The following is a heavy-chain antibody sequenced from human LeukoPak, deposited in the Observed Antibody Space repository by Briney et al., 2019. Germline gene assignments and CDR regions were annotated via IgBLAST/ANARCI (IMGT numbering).Heavy chain of an antibody. Sequence: PGGSLRLSCAASGFTFDDYAMHWVRQAPGKGLEWVSGISWNSGSIGYADPVKGRFTISRDNAKNSLYLQMNSLRAEDTALYYCAKARRGYSSSWYEGDFDYWGQGTLVTVSS. CDR1: GFTFDDYA. V-gene: IGHV3-9*01. J-gene: IGHJ4*02. CDR2: ISWNSGSI. CDR3: AKARRGYSSSWYEGDFDY. D-gene: IGHD6-13*01.